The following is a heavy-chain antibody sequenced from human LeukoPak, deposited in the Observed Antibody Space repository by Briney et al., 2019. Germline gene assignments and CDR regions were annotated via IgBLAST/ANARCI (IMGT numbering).Heavy chain of an antibody. Sequence: GGSLRLSCAASGFTFSNYAMSWVRQAPGKGLEWVSAISGTGGNTYYADSVKGRFTISRDNAKNSLYLQMNSLRAEDTAVYYCAREAGGNSGYDWVRWGQGTLVTVSS. D-gene: IGHD5-12*01. V-gene: IGHV3-23*01. CDR1: GFTFSNYA. J-gene: IGHJ4*02. CDR2: ISGTGGNT. CDR3: AREAGGNSGYDWVR.